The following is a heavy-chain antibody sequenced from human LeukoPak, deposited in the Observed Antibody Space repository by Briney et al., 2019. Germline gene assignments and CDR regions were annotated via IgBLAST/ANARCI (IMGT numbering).Heavy chain of an antibody. CDR2: IYYSGST. CDR1: GGSITNYY. Sequence: SETLSLTCTVSGGSITNYYWSWIRQPPGKGLEWIGYIYYSGSTNYNPSLKSRVTLSVDTSKNQFSLKLSSVTAADTAVYFCAGEDCNSKRCYVGWGQGTVVTVSS. CDR3: AGEDCNSKRCYVG. D-gene: IGHD2-2*01. V-gene: IGHV4-59*08. J-gene: IGHJ4*02.